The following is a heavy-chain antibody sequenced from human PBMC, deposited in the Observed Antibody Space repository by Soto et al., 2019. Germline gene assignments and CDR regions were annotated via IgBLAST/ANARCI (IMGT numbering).Heavy chain of an antibody. CDR1: GFTFNGSA. J-gene: IGHJ1*01. CDR2: ITNKADNYAT. Sequence: GGSLRLSCAASGFTFNGSAMHWVRQAPGKGLEWVGRITNKADNYATVYAASVKGRFTISRDDSKNAAYLQMNSLKTEDTAVEDCTTNQVTGNKPHWGQGTPVTVYS. CDR3: TTNQVTGNKPH. V-gene: IGHV3-73*01. D-gene: IGHD6-19*01.